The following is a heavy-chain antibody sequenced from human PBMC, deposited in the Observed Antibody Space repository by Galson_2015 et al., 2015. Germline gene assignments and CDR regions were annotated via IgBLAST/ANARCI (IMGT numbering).Heavy chain of an antibody. D-gene: IGHD6-19*01. CDR3: ARRILPGIAVAVRDYDY. Sequence: ETLSLTCTVSGGSISSSSYYWGWIRQPPGKGLEWIGSIYYSGSTYYNPSLKSRVTISVDTSKNQFSLKLSSVTAADTAVYYCARRILPGIAVAVRDYDYWGQGTLVTVSS. CDR1: GGSISSSSYY. CDR2: IYYSGST. J-gene: IGHJ4*02. V-gene: IGHV4-39*01.